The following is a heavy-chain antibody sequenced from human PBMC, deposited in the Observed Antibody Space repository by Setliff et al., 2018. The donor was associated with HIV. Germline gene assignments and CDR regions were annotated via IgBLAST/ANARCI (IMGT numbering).Heavy chain of an antibody. CDR2: MNSKGES. D-gene: IGHD5-12*01. Sequence: SETLSLTCTVSGGSIRVDNYFWGWIRQPPGKGLEWIGIMNSKGESFYNASFTNGVLISIDTSKNRFSLTMTSVTAADTAVYYCARERGGYAGPDFWGQGSLVTVSS. J-gene: IGHJ4*02. CDR1: GGSIRVDNYF. CDR3: ARERGGYAGPDF. V-gene: IGHV4-39*02.